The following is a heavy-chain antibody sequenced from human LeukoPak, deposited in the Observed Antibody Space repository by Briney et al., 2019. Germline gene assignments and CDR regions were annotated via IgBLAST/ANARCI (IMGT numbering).Heavy chain of an antibody. J-gene: IGHJ5*02. V-gene: IGHV4-61*02. D-gene: IGHD6-19*01. CDR2: MST. Sequence: SETLSLTCTVSNGSISSDTYFWSWIRQPAGKGLEWIGRMSTYSPSLKSRVTISIDTSRNQCSMNLNSVTAADTAVYYCAKGAGPPWFDPWGQGTLVTVSS. CDR3: AKGAGPPWFDP. CDR1: NGSISSDTYF.